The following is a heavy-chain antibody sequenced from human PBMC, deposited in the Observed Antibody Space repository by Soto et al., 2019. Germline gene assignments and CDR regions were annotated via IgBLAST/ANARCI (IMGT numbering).Heavy chain of an antibody. J-gene: IGHJ4*02. Sequence: SETLSLTCTVSGGSISSSSYYWGWIRQPPGKGLEWIGSIYYSGSTYYNPSLKSRVTISVDTSKNQFSLKLSSVPAADTAVYYCARHLRGSGSYNQPSPGEFDYWGQGTLVPVSS. D-gene: IGHD3-10*01. CDR2: IYYSGST. V-gene: IGHV4-39*01. CDR1: GGSISSSSYY. CDR3: ARHLRGSGSYNQPSPGEFDY.